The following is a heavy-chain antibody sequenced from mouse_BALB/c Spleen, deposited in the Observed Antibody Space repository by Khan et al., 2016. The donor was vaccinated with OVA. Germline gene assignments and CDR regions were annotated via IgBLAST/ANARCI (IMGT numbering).Heavy chain of an antibody. CDR1: GFSLTSYG. CDR3: AGFEASYYAMDY. V-gene: IGHV2-3*01. J-gene: IGHJ4*01. CDR2: IWGDGIT. Sequence: QVQLKESGPGLVAPSQSLSITCTVSGFSLTSYGVSWVRQPPGKGLEWLGVIWGDGITNFHSAPISRLSISKDNSKSQVFLKLNSLQTDDTATYSCAGFEASYYAMDYWGQGTSVIVSS. D-gene: IGHD3-1*01.